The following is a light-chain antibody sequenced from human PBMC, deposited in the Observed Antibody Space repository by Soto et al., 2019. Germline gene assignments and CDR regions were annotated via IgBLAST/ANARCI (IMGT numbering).Light chain of an antibody. J-gene: IGLJ2*01. CDR2: VNS. CDR1: SSNIGAGYD. Sequence: QSVLTQPPSVSGAPGQRVTISCTGSSSNIGAGYDVHWYQQLPGTAPKLLIYVNSNRPSGVPDRFSGSKSGPSASLAITGLQAEDEADYYCQSYDRSLSVVFGGGTKLTVL. CDR3: QSYDRSLSVV. V-gene: IGLV1-40*01.